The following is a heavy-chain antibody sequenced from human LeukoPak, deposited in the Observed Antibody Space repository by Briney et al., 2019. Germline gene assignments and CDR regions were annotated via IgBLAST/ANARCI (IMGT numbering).Heavy chain of an antibody. J-gene: IGHJ4*02. CDR3: ARVGMSVAVDY. V-gene: IGHV3-48*01. CDR1: GFTFSTYS. CDR2: ISSGSSTI. Sequence: GGSLRLSCAASGFTFSTYSMNWVRQAPGKGLEWVSYISSGSSTIYYADSVKGRFTISRDNAKNSLYLQMNSLRAEDTAVYYCARVGMSVAVDYWGQGTLVTVSS.